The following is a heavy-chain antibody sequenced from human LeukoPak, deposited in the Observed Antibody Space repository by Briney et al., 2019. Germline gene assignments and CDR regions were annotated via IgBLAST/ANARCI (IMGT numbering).Heavy chain of an antibody. D-gene: IGHD3-16*02. CDR2: INPSGGST. J-gene: IGHJ6*03. V-gene: IGHV1-46*01. CDR3: ARSPGLSTYMDV. Sequence: ASVKVSCKASGYTFTSYDINWVRQATGQGLEWMGIINPSGGSTSYAQKFQGRVTMTRDTSTSTVYMELSSLRSEDTAVYYCARSPGLSTYMDVWGKGTTVTVSS. CDR1: GYTFTSYD.